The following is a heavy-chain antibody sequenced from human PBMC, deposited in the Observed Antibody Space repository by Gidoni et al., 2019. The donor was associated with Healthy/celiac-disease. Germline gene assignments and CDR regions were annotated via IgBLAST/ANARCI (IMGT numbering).Heavy chain of an antibody. V-gene: IGHV3-33*01. Sequence: QVQLAASGGGVVQPERSLRLSCAASGCAFSSYSLSWVRQAPGKGLEWVSVIGYAGSNTYYADSVKGRFTISRDNSKNTLYLQMNSLRAEDTAVYYCARDAAVYYGSGSYYNVLPSTDYWGQGTLVTVSS. D-gene: IGHD3-10*01. CDR2: IGYAGSNT. J-gene: IGHJ4*02. CDR1: GCAFSSYS. CDR3: ARDAAVYYGSGSYYNVLPSTDY.